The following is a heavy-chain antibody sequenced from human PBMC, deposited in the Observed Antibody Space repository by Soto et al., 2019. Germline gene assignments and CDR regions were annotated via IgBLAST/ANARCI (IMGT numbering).Heavy chain of an antibody. D-gene: IGHD3-3*01. CDR3: ARERDFWRGPDSPNWFDP. CDR1: GFTFSSYG. Sequence: GGSLRLSCAASGFTFSSYGMHWVRQAPGKGLEWVAVIWYDGSNKYYADSVKGRFTISRDNSKNTLYLQMNSLRAEDTAVYYCARERDFWRGPDSPNWFDPWGQGTLVTVSS. CDR2: IWYDGSNK. J-gene: IGHJ5*02. V-gene: IGHV3-33*01.